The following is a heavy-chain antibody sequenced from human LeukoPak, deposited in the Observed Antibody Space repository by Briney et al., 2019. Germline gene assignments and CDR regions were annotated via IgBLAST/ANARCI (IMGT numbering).Heavy chain of an antibody. Sequence: PGGSLRLSCAVSGFTFSSYAMIWVRQAPGRGLVWVSVIYSGGSTYYADSVKGRFTISRDNSKNTLYLQMNSLRAEDTAVYYCARGVGYSYGPYYFDYWGQGTLVTVSS. CDR1: GFTFSSYA. V-gene: IGHV3-53*01. CDR3: ARGVGYSYGPYYFDY. J-gene: IGHJ4*02. CDR2: IYSGGST. D-gene: IGHD5-18*01.